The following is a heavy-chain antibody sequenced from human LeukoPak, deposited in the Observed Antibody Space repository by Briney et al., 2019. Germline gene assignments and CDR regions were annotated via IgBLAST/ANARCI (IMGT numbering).Heavy chain of an antibody. CDR1: GFTFSSYG. V-gene: IGHV3-49*04. D-gene: IGHD3-16*01. J-gene: IGHJ4*02. CDR2: IRSKAYGGTT. Sequence: GGSLRLSCAASGFTFSSYGMHWVRQAPGKGLEWEGLIRSKAYGGTTEYAASVKGRFTISRDDSKSIAYLQMNSLKTEDTAVYYCTRVLSGGGCIDYWGQGTLVTVSS. CDR3: TRVLSGGGCIDY.